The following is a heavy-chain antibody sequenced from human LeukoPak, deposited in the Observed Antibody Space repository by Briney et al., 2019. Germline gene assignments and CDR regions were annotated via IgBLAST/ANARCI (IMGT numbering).Heavy chain of an antibody. CDR3: ARDTPGYSSGWYVP. J-gene: IGHJ5*02. V-gene: IGHV1-18*01. CDR2: INPNSGGT. D-gene: IGHD6-19*01. Sequence: ASVKVSCKASGYTFTSYGISWVRQAPGQGLEWMGWINPNSGGTNYAQKLQGRVTMTTDTSTSTAYMELRSLRSDDTAVYYCARDTPGYSSGWYVPWGQGTLVTVSS. CDR1: GYTFTSYG.